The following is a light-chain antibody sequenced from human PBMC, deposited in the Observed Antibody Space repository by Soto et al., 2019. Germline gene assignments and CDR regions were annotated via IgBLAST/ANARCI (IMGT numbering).Light chain of an antibody. Sequence: QSVLTQPPSASGTPGQRVAISCSGSISNIGSNYVYWYQRLPGTAPKLLIYRNNQRPSGVPDRFSGPKSGTSASLAISGLRSEDEADYYCAAWDDSTYVFGTGTKVTVL. J-gene: IGLJ1*01. V-gene: IGLV1-47*01. CDR1: ISNIGSNY. CDR3: AAWDDSTYV. CDR2: RNN.